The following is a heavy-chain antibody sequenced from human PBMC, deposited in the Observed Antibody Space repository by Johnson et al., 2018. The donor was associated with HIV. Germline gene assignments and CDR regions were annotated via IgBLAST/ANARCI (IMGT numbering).Heavy chain of an antibody. Sequence: QVQLVESGGGLVKPGGSLRLSCAASGFTFSSYAMHWVRQAPGKGLEWVAVISYDGSNKYYADSVKGRFTISRDNSKNTLYLQMNSLRAEDTAVYFCARGPIADDAFDIWGQGTMVTVSS. J-gene: IGHJ3*02. CDR3: ARGPIADDAFDI. CDR1: GFTFSSYA. CDR2: ISYDGSNK. V-gene: IGHV3-30-3*01. D-gene: IGHD3-16*02.